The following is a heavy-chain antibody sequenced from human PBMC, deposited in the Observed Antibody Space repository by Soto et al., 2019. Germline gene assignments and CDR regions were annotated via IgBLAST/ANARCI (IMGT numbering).Heavy chain of an antibody. J-gene: IGHJ4*02. CDR1: GYTFTSYD. Sequence: ASVKVSCKASGYTFTSYDINWVRQATGQGLEWMGWMNPNSGNTGYAQKFQGRVTMTRNTSISTAYMELSSLRSEDTAVYYCTTDSYSSITVVSFDYWGKGTVVTVSS. CDR3: TTDSYSSITVVSFDY. V-gene: IGHV1-8*01. D-gene: IGHD1-26*01. CDR2: MNPNSGNT.